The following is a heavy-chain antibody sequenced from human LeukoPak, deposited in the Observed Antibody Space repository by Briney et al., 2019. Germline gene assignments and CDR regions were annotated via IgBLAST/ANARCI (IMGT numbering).Heavy chain of an antibody. V-gene: IGHV5-51*01. J-gene: IGHJ4*02. Sequence: GESLRISCKGSGYSFTSYWIGWVRQMPGKGLEWMGIIYPGDSDTRYSPSFQGQVTISADKSISTAYLQWSSLKASDTAMYYCARYYYDSSAKSWYFDYWGQGTLVTVSS. CDR1: GYSFTSYW. CDR3: ARYYYDSSAKSWYFDY. CDR2: IYPGDSDT. D-gene: IGHD3-22*01.